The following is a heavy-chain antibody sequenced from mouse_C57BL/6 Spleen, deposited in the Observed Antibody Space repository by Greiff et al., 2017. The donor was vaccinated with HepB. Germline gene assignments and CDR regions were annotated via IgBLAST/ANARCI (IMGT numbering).Heavy chain of an antibody. CDR1: GYTFTSYW. Sequence: QVQLQQPGAELVKPGASVKLSCKASGYTFTSYWMHWVKQRPGRGLEWIGRIDPNSGGTKYNEKFKSKATLTVDKPSSTAYMQLSSLTSEDSAVYSCARSPFTTVVAPVAYWGQGTLVTVSA. CDR3: ARSPFTTVVAPVAY. J-gene: IGHJ3*01. D-gene: IGHD1-1*01. V-gene: IGHV1-72*01. CDR2: IDPNSGGT.